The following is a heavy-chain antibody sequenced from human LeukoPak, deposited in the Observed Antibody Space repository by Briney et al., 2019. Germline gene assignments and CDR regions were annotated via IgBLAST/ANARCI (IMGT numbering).Heavy chain of an antibody. V-gene: IGHV3-9*01. D-gene: IGHD5-24*01. Sequence: PGGSLRLSCAASGFTFDDYAMHWVRQAPGKGLEWVSGISWNSGSIGYADSVKGRFTISRDNAKNSLYLQMNSLRAEDTAVYYCARDRGWLRKADYWGQGTLVTVSS. CDR2: ISWNSGSI. J-gene: IGHJ4*02. CDR3: ARDRGWLRKADY. CDR1: GFTFDDYA.